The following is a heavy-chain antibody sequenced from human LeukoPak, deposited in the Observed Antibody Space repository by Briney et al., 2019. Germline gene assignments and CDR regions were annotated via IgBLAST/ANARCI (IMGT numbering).Heavy chain of an antibody. CDR1: GFSVTTKY. CDR2: IYSGGST. Sequence: GGSLRLSCEASGFSVTTKYMSWVRQAPGKGLEWVSVIYSGGSTYYADSVKARFTISRDKSKNTLYLQMNSLRAEDTAVYYCASDGSGSYPPFDYWGQGTLVTVSS. V-gene: IGHV3-66*01. D-gene: IGHD3-10*01. J-gene: IGHJ4*02. CDR3: ASDGSGSYPPFDY.